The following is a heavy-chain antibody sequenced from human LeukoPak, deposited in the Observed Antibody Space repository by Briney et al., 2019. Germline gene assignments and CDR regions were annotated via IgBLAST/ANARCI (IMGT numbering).Heavy chain of an antibody. J-gene: IGHJ4*02. D-gene: IGHD3-3*01. V-gene: IGHV3-30-3*01. CDR3: AKVQGRFLEWLSPSFDY. CDR2: ISYDGDNK. CDR1: GFTFSTYA. Sequence: GGSLRLSCAASGFTFSTYAMHWVRQAPGKGLEWVAVISYDGDNKYYADSVKGRFTISRDNSKNTLYLQMNSLRAEDTAVYYCAKVQGRFLEWLSPSFDYWGQGTKVTVSP.